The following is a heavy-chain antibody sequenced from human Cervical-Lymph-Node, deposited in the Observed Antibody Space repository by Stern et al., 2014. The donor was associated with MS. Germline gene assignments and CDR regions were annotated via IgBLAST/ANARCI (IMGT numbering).Heavy chain of an antibody. CDR3: ALGGFGHYFEY. J-gene: IGHJ4*02. CDR1: GGTFSSSD. Sequence: VQLVESGAEVQKPGSSVKVSCRASGGTFSSSDISWARQAPGPGLEWMGCIIPIIGTANYAQKYQGRVTITADESTSTAYMELSSLRSEDTAIYYCALGGFGHYFEYWGQGTLVTVSS. V-gene: IGHV1-69*01. CDR2: IIPIIGTA. D-gene: IGHD3-10*01.